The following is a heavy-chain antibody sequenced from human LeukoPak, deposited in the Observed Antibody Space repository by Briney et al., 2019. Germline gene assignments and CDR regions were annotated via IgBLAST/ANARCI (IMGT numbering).Heavy chain of an antibody. Sequence: PGRCLSLSPAVSRLTPSSNYISWVRQAPGRGVEWVSVIYRAGSTYYTDSVQGRFTISRDNSKDTLYIQMNSLRAADTAVYYCATQGNRYCSSTSCYSGDAFDIWGQGTMVTVSS. CDR2: IYRAGST. CDR1: RLTPSSNY. D-gene: IGHD2-2*01. CDR3: ATQGNRYCSSTSCYSGDAFDI. V-gene: IGHV3-53*01. J-gene: IGHJ3*02.